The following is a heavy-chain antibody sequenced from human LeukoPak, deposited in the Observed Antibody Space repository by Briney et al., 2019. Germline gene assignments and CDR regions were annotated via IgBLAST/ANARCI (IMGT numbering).Heavy chain of an antibody. CDR1: GGSISSGDYY. V-gene: IGHV4-30-4*08. J-gene: IGHJ4*02. Sequence: SETLSLTCTVSGGSISSGDYYWSWIRQPPGKGREWIGYIYYSESTYYNPSLKSRVTISVDTSKNQFSLKLSSVTATDTAVYYCARAVRYCSSTSCYPTPYYFDYWGQGTLVTVSS. D-gene: IGHD2-2*01. CDR2: IYYSEST. CDR3: ARAVRYCSSTSCYPTPYYFDY.